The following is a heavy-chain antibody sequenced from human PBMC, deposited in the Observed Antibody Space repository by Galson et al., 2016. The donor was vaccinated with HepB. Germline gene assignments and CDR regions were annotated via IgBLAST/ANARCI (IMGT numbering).Heavy chain of an antibody. CDR3: AKPLSNDILRGSGLHV. V-gene: IGHV3-23*01. J-gene: IGHJ6*02. CDR2: ISGSGGNT. Sequence: SLRLSCAASGFTFSSYAMSWVRQAPGKGLEWVSGISGSGGNTYYADSVKGRFTLSRDNFKDTLYLQMNSLRAEDTAVYFCAKPLSNDILRGSGLHVWGRGTTVTVSS. D-gene: IGHD2-8*01. CDR1: GFTFSSYA.